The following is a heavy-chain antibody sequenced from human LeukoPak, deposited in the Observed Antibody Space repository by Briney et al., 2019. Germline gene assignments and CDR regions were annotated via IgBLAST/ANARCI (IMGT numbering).Heavy chain of an antibody. CDR2: INPRDGGT. D-gene: IGHD2-15*01. CDR3: AREGNGLLSKDLDY. CDR1: GYTFTDYY. Sequence: ASVKVSCKGSGYTFTDYYLHWVRQAPGQGLDWVGYINPRDGGTSSPPNFRGRVTMTTDASSSTVYMELSRLTSDDTAIYYCAREGNGLLSKDLDYWGQGTLVTVSS. V-gene: IGHV1-2*02. J-gene: IGHJ4*02.